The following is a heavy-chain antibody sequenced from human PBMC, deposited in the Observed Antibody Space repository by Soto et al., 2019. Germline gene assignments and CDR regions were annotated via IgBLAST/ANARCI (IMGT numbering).Heavy chain of an antibody. J-gene: IGHJ6*02. CDR2: IVPMYGST. V-gene: IGHV1-69*01. CDR1: GGTFSTYA. Sequence: QVQLVQSGAEVKKPGSSVKVSCTASGGTFSTYAISWVRQAPGQGPEWMGGIVPMYGSTDYARKFQARVTITADRSTSTAYMELTSLRSDDTAVYYCAKTLSYYDSSPVAVWGQGTTVSVSS. D-gene: IGHD3-22*01. CDR3: AKTLSYYDSSPVAV.